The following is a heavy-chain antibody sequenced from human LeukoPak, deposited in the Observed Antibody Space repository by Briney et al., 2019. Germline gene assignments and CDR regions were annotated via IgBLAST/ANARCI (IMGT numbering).Heavy chain of an antibody. Sequence: SGTLSLTCGVSGGSITTTNWWSWVRQFPGQGLQWIGEVSLEGVRNYNPSLTSQVTMSLDRAKNLLSLNLNSVTAADTAVFYCARGEGYGSGTVHFDYWGRGILVTVSS. D-gene: IGHD3-10*01. V-gene: IGHV4-4*02. J-gene: IGHJ4*02. CDR2: VSLEGVR. CDR3: ARGEGYGSGTVHFDY. CDR1: GGSITTTNW.